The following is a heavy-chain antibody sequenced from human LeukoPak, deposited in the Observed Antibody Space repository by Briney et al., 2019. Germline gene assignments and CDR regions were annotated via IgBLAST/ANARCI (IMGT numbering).Heavy chain of an antibody. D-gene: IGHD3-3*01. V-gene: IGHV1-3*01. CDR3: ARDTIFGVVTYY. CDR2: INAGNGNT. J-gene: IGHJ4*02. Sequence: ASVKVSCKASGYTFTSYAMHWVRQAPGQRLEWMGWINAGNGNTKYSQKFQGRVTMTRNTSISTAYMELSSLRSEDTAVYYCARDTIFGVVTYYWGQGTLVTVSS. CDR1: GYTFTSYA.